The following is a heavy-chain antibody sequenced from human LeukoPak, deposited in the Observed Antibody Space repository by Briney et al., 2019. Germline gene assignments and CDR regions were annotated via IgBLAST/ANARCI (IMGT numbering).Heavy chain of an antibody. CDR2: ISYDGSNK. J-gene: IGHJ3*02. D-gene: IGHD3-9*01. Sequence: PGRSLRLSCAASGFTFSSYAMHWVRQAPGKGLEWVAVISYDGSNKYYADSVKGRFTISRDNSKNTLYLQMNSLRAEGTAVYYCARGGTYYDILTGRQAFDIWGQGTMVTVSS. CDR3: ARGGTYYDILTGRQAFDI. CDR1: GFTFSSYA. V-gene: IGHV3-30*04.